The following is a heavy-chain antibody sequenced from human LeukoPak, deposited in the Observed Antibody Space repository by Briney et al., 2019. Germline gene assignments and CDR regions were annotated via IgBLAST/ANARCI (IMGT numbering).Heavy chain of an antibody. V-gene: IGHV3-23*01. CDR3: AKTGSSSGGSCYAWFDP. J-gene: IGHJ5*02. CDR2: ISVSGNT. D-gene: IGHD2-15*01. Sequence: GGSLRLSCAASGFTLSSYAMSWVRQGPGKGLEWVSAISVSGNTYHADSVKGRFTISRDNSKNTLYLQMNSLRAEDTAVYYCAKTGSSSGGSCYAWFDPWGQGTLVTVSS. CDR1: GFTLSSYA.